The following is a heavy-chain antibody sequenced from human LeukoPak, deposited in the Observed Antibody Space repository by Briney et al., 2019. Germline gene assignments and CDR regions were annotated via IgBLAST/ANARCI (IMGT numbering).Heavy chain of an antibody. CDR1: GFTFSSCW. CDR3: ASVVGGYYPPVEGFDM. D-gene: IGHD3-3*01. V-gene: IGHV3-74*01. CDR2: INRDGSST. J-gene: IGHJ3*02. Sequence: GGSLRLSCAASGFTFSSCWMHWVRQAPGQGLVWVSRINRDGSSTSYADSVKGRFTISRDNAKNTLYLQMNSLRAEDTAVYYCASVVGGYYPPVEGFDMWGQGTMVTVSS.